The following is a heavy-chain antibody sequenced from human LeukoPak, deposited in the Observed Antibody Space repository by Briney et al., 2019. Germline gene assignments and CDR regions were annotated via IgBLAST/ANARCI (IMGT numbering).Heavy chain of an antibody. CDR2: IYYSGSA. CDR1: GGSISGFY. CDR3: ARDRDSSGWFDY. V-gene: IGHV4-59*01. D-gene: IGHD6-19*01. Sequence: PSETLSLTCTVSGGSISGFYWGWIRQPPGKGLEWIGFIYYSGSANYNPSLKRRVTMSVDMSKNQFSLKLSSVTAADTAFYYCARDRDSSGWFDYWGQGALVTVSS. J-gene: IGHJ4*02.